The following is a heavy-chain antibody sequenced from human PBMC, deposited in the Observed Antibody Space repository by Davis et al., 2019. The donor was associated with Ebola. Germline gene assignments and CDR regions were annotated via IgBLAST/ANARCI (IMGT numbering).Heavy chain of an antibody. CDR2: INPNSGGT. J-gene: IGHJ6*03. Sequence: ASVKVSCKASGYTFTGYYMHWVRQAPGQGLEWMGWINPNSGGTNYAQKFQGWVTMTRDTSISTAYMELSRLRSDDTAVYYCARDKRRTTVTTYETYYYYYYMDVWGKGTTVTISS. V-gene: IGHV1-2*04. D-gene: IGHD4-17*01. CDR1: GYTFTGYY. CDR3: ARDKRRTTVTTYETYYYYYYMDV.